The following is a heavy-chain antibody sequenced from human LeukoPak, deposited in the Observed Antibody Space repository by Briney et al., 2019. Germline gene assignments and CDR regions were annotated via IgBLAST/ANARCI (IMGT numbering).Heavy chain of an antibody. Sequence: ASVKVSCKASGYAFTGYNMHWVRQAPGQGLEWMGWINPNSGGTNYAQKFQGRVTMTRDMSISTAYMELSRLTSDDTGVYYCARWFTITSGDYDILTSSYHRGMDVWGQGTTVTVSS. D-gene: IGHD3-9*01. V-gene: IGHV1-2*02. CDR2: INPNSGGT. CDR3: ARWFTITSGDYDILTSSYHRGMDV. CDR1: GYAFTGYN. J-gene: IGHJ6*02.